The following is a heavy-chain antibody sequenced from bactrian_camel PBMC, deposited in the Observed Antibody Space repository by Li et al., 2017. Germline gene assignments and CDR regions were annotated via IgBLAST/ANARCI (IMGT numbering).Heavy chain of an antibody. D-gene: IGHD6*01. V-gene: IGHV3-2*01. Sequence: HVQLVESGGGLVQPGGSLRLSCAASGFAFSDYYMSWVRQAPGKGLEWVSSVLSDGTNTAYADSVKGRFTISRDNAKNTVDLQMNSLKSEDTALYYCATGGKYGGNWFGVDWGQGTQVTVS. CDR2: VLSDGTNT. CDR1: GFAFSDYY. J-gene: IGHJ4*01. CDR3: ATGGKYGGNWFGVD.